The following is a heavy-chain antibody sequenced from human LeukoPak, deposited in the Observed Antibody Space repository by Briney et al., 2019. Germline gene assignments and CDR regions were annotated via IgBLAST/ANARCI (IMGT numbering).Heavy chain of an antibody. V-gene: IGHV4-59*08. Sequence: SETLSLTCTVSGGSISSYYWSWIRQPPGKGLEGIGYIYYSGSTNYNPSLKRRVAISVDTSKNQFSLKLSSVTATDTAVYYCARGTYYYDSSGYYYWFDPWGQGTLVTVSS. CDR2: IYYSGST. CDR1: GGSISSYY. J-gene: IGHJ5*02. CDR3: ARGTYYYDSSGYYYWFDP. D-gene: IGHD3-22*01.